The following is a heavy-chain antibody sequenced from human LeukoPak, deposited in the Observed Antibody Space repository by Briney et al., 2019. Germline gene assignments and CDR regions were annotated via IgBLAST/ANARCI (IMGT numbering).Heavy chain of an antibody. CDR1: GGSISSSSYY. CDR3: ARDRVTIFGVVGAFDI. CDR2: IYYSGST. Sequence: SETLSLTCTVSGGSISSSSYYWGWIRQPPGKGLEWIGYIYYSGSTNYNPSLKSRVTISVDTSKNQFSLKLSSVTAADTAVYYCARDRVTIFGVVGAFDIWGQGTMVTVSS. J-gene: IGHJ3*02. D-gene: IGHD3-3*01. V-gene: IGHV4-61*01.